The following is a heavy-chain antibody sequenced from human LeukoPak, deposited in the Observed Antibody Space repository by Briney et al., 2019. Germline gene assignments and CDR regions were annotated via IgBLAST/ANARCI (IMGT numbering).Heavy chain of an antibody. Sequence: GGSLRLSCAASGFTFSDYYMSWIRQAPGKGLEWVSYISSSGSTIYYADSVKVRFTISRDNAKNSLYLQMNSLRAEDTAVYYCARVPVVTSEYDYWGQGTLVTVSS. D-gene: IGHD2-21*02. CDR3: ARVPVVTSEYDY. CDR2: ISSSGSTI. CDR1: GFTFSDYY. J-gene: IGHJ4*02. V-gene: IGHV3-11*01.